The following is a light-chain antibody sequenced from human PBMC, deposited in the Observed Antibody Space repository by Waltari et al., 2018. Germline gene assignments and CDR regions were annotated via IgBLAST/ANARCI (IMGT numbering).Light chain of an antibody. J-gene: IGKJ3*01. CDR2: EAT. CDR1: QSIGSL. CDR3: QRYNSYPIT. Sequence: DIQMTQSPSTLSASVGDRVTITCRASQSIGSLLAWYQQKPGKAPKLLIYEATSLESGVPSRFSASGSGTELTLTISSLQPDDFATYYCQRYNSYPITFGPGTKVDI. V-gene: IGKV1-5*03.